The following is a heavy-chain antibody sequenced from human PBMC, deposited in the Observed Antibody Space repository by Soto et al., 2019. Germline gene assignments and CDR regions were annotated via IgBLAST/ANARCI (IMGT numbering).Heavy chain of an antibody. Sequence: GGSLRLSCAASGFTFSNAWMSWVRQAPGKGLEWVGRIKSKTDGGTTDYAAPVKGRFTISRDDSKNTLYLQMNSLKTEDTAVNYCTTGVTMVRGAYYYYMDVWGKGTTVTVSS. J-gene: IGHJ6*03. V-gene: IGHV3-15*01. CDR2: IKSKTDGGTT. CDR1: GFTFSNAW. CDR3: TTGVTMVRGAYYYYMDV. D-gene: IGHD3-10*01.